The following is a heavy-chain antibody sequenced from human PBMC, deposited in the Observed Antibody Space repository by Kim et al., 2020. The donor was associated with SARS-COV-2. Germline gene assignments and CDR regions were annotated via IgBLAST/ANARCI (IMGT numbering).Heavy chain of an antibody. CDR1: GFTFSSYG. V-gene: IGHV3-33*05. Sequence: GGSLRLSCAASGFTFSSYGMHWVSQAPGKGLERVAVISYDGSNKYYADSVKGRFTISRDNSKNTLYLQMNSLRAEDTAVYYCASPLKYDILTGYYYWGQG. J-gene: IGHJ4*02. CDR3: ASPLKYDILTGYYY. CDR2: ISYDGSNK. D-gene: IGHD3-9*01.